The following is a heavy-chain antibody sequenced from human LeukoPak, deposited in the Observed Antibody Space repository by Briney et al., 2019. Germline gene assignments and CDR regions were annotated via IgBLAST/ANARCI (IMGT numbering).Heavy chain of an antibody. CDR2: ISGSGGST. V-gene: IGHV3-23*01. Sequence: GGSLRLSCAASGFTFSSYAMTWVRQAPGKGLEWVSAISGSGGSTYYADSVKGRFTISRDNSKNTLYLQMNNLRAEDTAVYYCAKDLSVRTFDYWGQGTLVTVSS. J-gene: IGHJ4*02. D-gene: IGHD4-17*01. CDR3: AKDLSVRTFDY. CDR1: GFTFSSYA.